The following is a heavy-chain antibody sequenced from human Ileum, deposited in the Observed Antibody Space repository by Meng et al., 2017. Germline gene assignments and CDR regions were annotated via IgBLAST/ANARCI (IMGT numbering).Heavy chain of an antibody. V-gene: IGHV4-39*06. CDR1: GGPILRNNAY. D-gene: IGHD1-26*01. CDR3: ARRQKSGSYSNWFDP. CDR2: VSSGGST. Sequence: HAQETGPGLVKPSETLPRTCTVSGGPILRNNAYWAWLRHPPGKGLEWIGSVSSGGSTFYNPSLNSRLTISIDTSKNQFLLKMRSVTAADTAVYYCARRQKSGSYSNWFDPWGQGTLVTVSS. J-gene: IGHJ5*02.